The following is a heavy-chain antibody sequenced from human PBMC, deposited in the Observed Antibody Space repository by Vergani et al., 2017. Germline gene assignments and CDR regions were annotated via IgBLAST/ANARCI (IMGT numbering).Heavy chain of an antibody. CDR3: DRVPYDFWSGYYSYYMDV. J-gene: IGHJ6*03. V-gene: IGHV4-30-4*01. D-gene: IGHD3-3*01. Sequence: QVQLQHWGAGLLKPSQTLSLTCTVSGGSISSGDYYWSWIRQPPGKGLEWIGCIYDSESTYYNPSLKSRVTISVDTSKNQFSLKLSSVTAADTAVYYCDRVPYDFWSGYYSYYMDVWGKGTTVTVSS. CDR1: GGSISSGDYY. CDR2: IYDSEST.